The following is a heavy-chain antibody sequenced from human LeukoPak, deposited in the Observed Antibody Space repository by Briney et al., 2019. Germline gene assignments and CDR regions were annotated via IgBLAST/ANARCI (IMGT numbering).Heavy chain of an antibody. D-gene: IGHD2-2*01. CDR2: INPNSGGT. J-gene: IGHJ5*02. Sequence: ASVKVSCKASGYTFTGYYMHWVRQAPGQGLEWMGWINPNSGGTNYAQKFQGRVTMTRDTSISTAYMELSRLRSDDTDVYYCAREGYCSSTSCYDETGNWFDPWGQGTLVTVSS. CDR3: AREGYCSSTSCYDETGNWFDP. V-gene: IGHV1-2*02. CDR1: GYTFTGYY.